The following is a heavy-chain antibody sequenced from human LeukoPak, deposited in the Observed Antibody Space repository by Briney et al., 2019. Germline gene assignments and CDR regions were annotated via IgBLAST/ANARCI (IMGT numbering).Heavy chain of an antibody. V-gene: IGHV4-4*07. J-gene: IGHJ5*02. D-gene: IGHD3-10*01. CDR1: GGSISSYY. CDR2: IYTSGST. Sequence: SETLSLTCTVSGGSISSYYWSWIRQPAGKGLEWIGRIYTSGSTNYNPSLKSRVTMPVDTSKNQFSLKLSSVTAADTAVYYCARDQDQLWLGEFYWFDPWGQGTLVTVSS. CDR3: ARDQDQLWLGEFYWFDP.